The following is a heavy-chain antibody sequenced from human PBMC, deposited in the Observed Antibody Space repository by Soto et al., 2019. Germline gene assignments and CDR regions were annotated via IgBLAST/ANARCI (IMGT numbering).Heavy chain of an antibody. D-gene: IGHD3-3*01. CDR2: INHSGST. CDR3: AGDRGYDFWSGYYIGSFDY. V-gene: IGHV4-34*01. Sequence: SETLSLTCAVYGGSFSGYYWSWIRQPPGKGLEWIGEINHSGSTNYNPSLKSRVTISVDTSKNQFSLKLSSVTAADTAVYYCAGDRGYDFWSGYYIGSFDYWGQGTLVTVSS. J-gene: IGHJ4*02. CDR1: GGSFSGYY.